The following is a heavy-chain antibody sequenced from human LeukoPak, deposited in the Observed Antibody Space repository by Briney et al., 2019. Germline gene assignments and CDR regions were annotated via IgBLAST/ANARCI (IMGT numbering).Heavy chain of an antibody. V-gene: IGHV3-23*01. J-gene: IGHJ6*02. CDR3: AKSYFPYYYYGMDV. D-gene: IGHD1-26*01. Sequence: GGSLRLSCAASGFTFSSYAMSWVRQAPGKGLEWVSAISGSGGSTYYADSVKGRFTISRDNSKNTLYLQMNSLRAEDTAVYYCAKSYFPYYYYGMDVWGQGTTVTVSS. CDR2: ISGSGGST. CDR1: GFTFSSYA.